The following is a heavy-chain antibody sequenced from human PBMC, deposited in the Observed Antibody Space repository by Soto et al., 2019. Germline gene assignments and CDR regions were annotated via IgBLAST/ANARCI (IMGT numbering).Heavy chain of an antibody. CDR3: ARVVPGAEAWFGP. CDR1: GYTFSNCG. D-gene: IGHD2-2*01. Sequence: ASVKVSCKTSGYTFSNCGITWVRQAPGQPLEWLGWISLYSDGTNYAQKFQGRVSMTTDTSTTTAYMELRSLRSDDTAVYYCARVVPGAEAWFGPWGQGTLVTVSS. CDR2: ISLYSDGT. J-gene: IGHJ5*02. V-gene: IGHV1-18*01.